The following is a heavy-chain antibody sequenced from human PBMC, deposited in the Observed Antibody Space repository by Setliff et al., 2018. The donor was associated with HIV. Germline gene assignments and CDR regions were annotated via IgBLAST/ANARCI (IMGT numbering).Heavy chain of an antibody. CDR1: GGSISTYH. CDR3: ARLSDTAMASFDS. V-gene: IGHV4-59*08. CDR2: NYKSGST. Sequence: PSETLSLTCSVSGGSISTYHWSWIRQPPGKGLGWIGYNYKSGSTNYSPSLKSRVTISPGTSKNQFSLKLTSVTAADTAVYYCARLSDTAMASFDSWGQGILVTVSS. D-gene: IGHD5-18*01. J-gene: IGHJ4*02.